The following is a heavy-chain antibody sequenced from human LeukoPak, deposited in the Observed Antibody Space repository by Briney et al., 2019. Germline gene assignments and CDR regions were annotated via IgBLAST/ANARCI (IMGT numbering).Heavy chain of an antibody. D-gene: IGHD5-12*01. CDR2: ISSSSSTI. V-gene: IGHV3-48*01. J-gene: IGHJ4*02. CDR1: GFTFSAYA. Sequence: GGSLRLSCVASGFTFSAYAMTWVRQAPGKGLEWVSYISSSSSTIYYADSVKGRFTISRDNAKNSLYLQMNSLRAEDTAVYYCARIYSGYDYRGSAVDYWGQGTLVTVSS. CDR3: ARIYSGYDYRGSAVDY.